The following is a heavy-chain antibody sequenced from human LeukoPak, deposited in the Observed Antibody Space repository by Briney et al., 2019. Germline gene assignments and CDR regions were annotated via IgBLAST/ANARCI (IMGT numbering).Heavy chain of an antibody. D-gene: IGHD5-12*01. Sequence: GGSLRLSCAASGFTFSTYWMKWARQAPGKGLEWVASIKEDGSDKYYVDSVKGRFSISRDNAKNSLYLQMNSLRTEDTAVYHCAKGGHFNFDYWGQGTLVTVSS. J-gene: IGHJ4*02. CDR3: AKGGHFNFDY. CDR1: GFTFSTYW. CDR2: IKEDGSDK. V-gene: IGHV3-7*01.